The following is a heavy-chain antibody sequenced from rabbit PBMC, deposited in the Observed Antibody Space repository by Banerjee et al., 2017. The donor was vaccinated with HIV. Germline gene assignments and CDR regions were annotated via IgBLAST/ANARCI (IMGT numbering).Heavy chain of an antibody. V-gene: IGHV1S45*01. CDR2: ISTASGRT. D-gene: IGHD6-1*01. Sequence: QEQLVESGGGLVQPEGSLTLTCTASGFSFSSSYCMCWVRQAPGKGLEWIGCISTASGRTWYASWAKGRFTISKISSTTVDLKMTSLTAADTATYFCARVGYDDWNDFNLWGPGTLVTVS. CDR3: ARVGYDDWNDFNL. J-gene: IGHJ4*01. CDR1: GFSFSSSYC.